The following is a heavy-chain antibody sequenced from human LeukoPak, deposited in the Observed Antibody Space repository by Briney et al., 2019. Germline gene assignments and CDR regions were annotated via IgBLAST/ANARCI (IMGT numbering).Heavy chain of an antibody. V-gene: IGHV1-8*02. J-gene: IGHJ6*03. D-gene: IGHD3-9*01. CDR2: MNPNSGNT. CDR3: ARGKSGYLFLTGYPYYMDV. Sequence: GASVKVSCKASGHTFTSYDINWVRQATGQGLEWMGWMNPNSGNTGYAQKFQGRVTMTRNTSISTAYMELSSLRSEDTAVYYCARGKSGYLFLTGYPYYMDVWGKGTTVTISS. CDR1: GHTFTSYD.